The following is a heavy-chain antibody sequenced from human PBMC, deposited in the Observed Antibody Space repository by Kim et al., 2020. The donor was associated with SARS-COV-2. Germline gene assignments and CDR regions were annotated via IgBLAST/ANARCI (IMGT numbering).Heavy chain of an antibody. D-gene: IGHD5-18*01. CDR2: INHSGST. J-gene: IGHJ4*02. V-gene: IGHV4-34*01. Sequence: SETLSLTCAVYGGSFSGYYWSWIRQPPGKGLEWIGEINHSGSTNYNPSLKSRVTISVDTSKNQFSLKLSSVTAADTAVYYCARLPHPGQYSYGQIFDYWGQGTLVTVSS. CDR1: GGSFSGYY. CDR3: ARLPHPGQYSYGQIFDY.